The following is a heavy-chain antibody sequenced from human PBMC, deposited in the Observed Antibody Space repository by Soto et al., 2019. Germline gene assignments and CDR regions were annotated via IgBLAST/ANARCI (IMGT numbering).Heavy chain of an antibody. CDR3: ARLNSGSFDY. V-gene: IGHV4-59*01. Sequence: LSLTCAVSAGSIGTYYWSWIRQPPGKGLEWIGDIYYSGSTIYNPSLKSRVSISVDTSKKQFSLKVTSVTAADTAVYYCARLNSGSFDYWGQGTRVTVSS. CDR1: AGSIGTYY. CDR2: IYYSGST. J-gene: IGHJ4*02. D-gene: IGHD1-26*01.